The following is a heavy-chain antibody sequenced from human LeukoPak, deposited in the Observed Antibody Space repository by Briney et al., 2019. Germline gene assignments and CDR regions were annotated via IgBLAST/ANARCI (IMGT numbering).Heavy chain of an antibody. CDR2: IYPGDSDT. D-gene: IGHD2-2*01. V-gene: IGHV5-51*01. Sequence: GESLKISCSGSGYSFTTYWIGWVREMPGKGLEWMGIIYPGDSDTRYTPSFQCQVTSSADKSINTAYLQWSSLKASDTAMYYCARRQGCSSTSCPPDYWGQGTLVTVSP. CDR1: GYSFTTYW. J-gene: IGHJ4*02. CDR3: ARRQGCSSTSCPPDY.